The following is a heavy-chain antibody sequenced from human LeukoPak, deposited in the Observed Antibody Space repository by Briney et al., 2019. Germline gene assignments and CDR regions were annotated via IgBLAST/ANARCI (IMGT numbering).Heavy chain of an antibody. V-gene: IGHV3-21*01. Sequence: GGSLRLSCAASGFTFSSYSMNWVRQAPGKGLEWASCISSSSSYIYYADSVKGRFTISRDNAKNSLYLQMNSLRAEDTAVYYCARAHNWKYGSFDFWGQGTLVTVSS. D-gene: IGHD1-7*01. J-gene: IGHJ4*02. CDR2: ISSSSSYI. CDR1: GFTFSSYS. CDR3: ARAHNWKYGSFDF.